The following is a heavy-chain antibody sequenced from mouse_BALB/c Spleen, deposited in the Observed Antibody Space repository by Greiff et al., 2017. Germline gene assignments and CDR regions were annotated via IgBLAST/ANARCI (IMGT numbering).Heavy chain of an antibody. Sequence: VKLMESGAELMKPGASVKISCKATGYTFSSYWIEWVKQRPGHGLEWIGEILPGSGSTNYNEKFKGKATFTADTSSNTAYMQLSSLTSEDSAVYYCARGGDYDAMDYWGQGTSVTVSS. J-gene: IGHJ4*01. CDR3: ARGGDYDAMDY. D-gene: IGHD2-13*01. CDR2: ILPGSGST. V-gene: IGHV1-9*01. CDR1: GYTFSSYW.